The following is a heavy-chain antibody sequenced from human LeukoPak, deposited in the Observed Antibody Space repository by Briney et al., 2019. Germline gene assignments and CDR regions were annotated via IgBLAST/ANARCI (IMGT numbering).Heavy chain of an antibody. Sequence: PSETLSLTCTVSGGSLSSYYWSWVRQPPGKGLEWIGYIYYSGGTKYNPSLNSRVIISVDTSKNQFSLKLSSVTAADTAVYYCARAKEGVLWFGELNPFDYWGQGTLVTVSS. CDR1: GGSLSSYY. D-gene: IGHD3-10*01. J-gene: IGHJ4*02. CDR2: IYYSGGT. V-gene: IGHV4-59*01. CDR3: ARAKEGVLWFGELNPFDY.